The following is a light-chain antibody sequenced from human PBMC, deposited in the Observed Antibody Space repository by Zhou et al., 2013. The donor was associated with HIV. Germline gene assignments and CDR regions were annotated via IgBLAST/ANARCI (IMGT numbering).Light chain of an antibody. CDR1: QSISSY. V-gene: IGKV3-11*01. Sequence: EIVLTQSPATLSLSPGERATLSCRASQSISSYLAWYQQKPGQAPRLLIYDASNRATDIPARFSGSGSGPDFTLTISSLEPEDFAVYYCQQRITFGQG. J-gene: IGKJ1*01. CDR3: QQRIT. CDR2: DAS.